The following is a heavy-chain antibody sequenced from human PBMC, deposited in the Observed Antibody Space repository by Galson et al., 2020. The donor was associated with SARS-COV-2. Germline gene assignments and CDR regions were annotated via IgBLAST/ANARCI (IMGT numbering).Heavy chain of an antibody. J-gene: IGHJ6*03. CDR1: GFTVSSNY. CDR2: IYSGGST. V-gene: IGHV3-53*01. Sequence: GESLKISCAASGFTVSSNYMSWVRQAPGKGLEWVSVIYSGGSTYYADSVKGRFTISRDNSKNTLYLQMNSLRAEDTAVYYCARGLLEWFQYYYYYYMDVWGKGTTVTVSS. D-gene: IGHD3-3*01. CDR3: ARGLLEWFQYYYYYYMDV.